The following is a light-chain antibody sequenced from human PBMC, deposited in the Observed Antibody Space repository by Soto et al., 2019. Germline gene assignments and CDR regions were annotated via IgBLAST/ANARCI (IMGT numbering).Light chain of an antibody. J-gene: IGKJ1*01. Sequence: DIQLTQSPSSLSASVGDRVTIACRASQSISIFLNWYQQKPAKAPNLLIYAASSLQSGVPSRFSGSGSGTDFTLTITGLETEDFATYYCQQSYSAPPWTFGQGTKVEIK. V-gene: IGKV1-39*01. CDR1: QSISIF. CDR2: AAS. CDR3: QQSYSAPPWT.